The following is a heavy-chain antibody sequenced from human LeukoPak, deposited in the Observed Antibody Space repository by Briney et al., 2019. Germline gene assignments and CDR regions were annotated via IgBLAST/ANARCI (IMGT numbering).Heavy chain of an antibody. V-gene: IGHV3-23*01. CDR1: EFTFSIYA. Sequence: GSLRLSCAASEFTFSIYAMSWVRQAPGKGLEWVSSITSAGENTFYTGPVKGRFTISRDNSRNTLYLQMNSLRAEDTAIYYCAKDRPNYYGSNGHYYRRDGDYWGQGTLVTVSS. CDR2: ITSAGENT. CDR3: AKDRPNYYGSNGHYYRRDGDY. D-gene: IGHD3-22*01. J-gene: IGHJ4*02.